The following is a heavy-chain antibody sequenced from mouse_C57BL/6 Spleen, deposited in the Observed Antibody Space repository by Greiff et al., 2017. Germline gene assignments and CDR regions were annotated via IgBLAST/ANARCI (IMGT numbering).Heavy chain of an antibody. CDR1: GYAFSSSW. V-gene: IGHV1-82*01. Sequence: VQLQQSGPELVKPGASVKISCKASGYAFSSSWMNWVKQRPGKGLEWIGRIYPGDGDTNYNGKFKGKATLTADKSSSTAYMQLSSLTSEDSAVYFCASKGGYYSNFYYAMDYWGQGTSVTVSS. CDR3: ASKGGYYSNFYYAMDY. D-gene: IGHD2-5*01. CDR2: IYPGDGDT. J-gene: IGHJ4*01.